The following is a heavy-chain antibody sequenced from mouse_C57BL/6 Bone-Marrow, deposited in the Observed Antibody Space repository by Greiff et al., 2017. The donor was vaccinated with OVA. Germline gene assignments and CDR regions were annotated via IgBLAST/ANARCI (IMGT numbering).Heavy chain of an antibody. CDR1: GFSLTSYA. Sequence: LVAPSQSLSITCTVSGFSLTSYAISWVRQPPGKGLEWLGVIWTGGGTNYNSALKSRLSISKDNSKSQVFLKMNSLQTDDTARYYCARNYYYGSSYGYFDYWGQGTTLTVSS. V-gene: IGHV2-9-1*01. CDR3: ARNYYYGSSYGYFDY. CDR2: IWTGGGT. J-gene: IGHJ2*01. D-gene: IGHD1-1*01.